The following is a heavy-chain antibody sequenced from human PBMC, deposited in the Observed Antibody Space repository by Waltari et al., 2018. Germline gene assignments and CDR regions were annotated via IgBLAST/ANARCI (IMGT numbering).Heavy chain of an antibody. CDR3: AKATSFAGTVDY. V-gene: IGHV3-30*18. CDR1: GFTFSSYG. Sequence: QVQLVASGGGVVQPGRSLRLSCAASGFTFSSYGMPCVSQAPGKGREWVAVIGYDGSNKYYADSVKGRFTISRDNSKNTLYLQMNSLRAEDTAMYYCAKATSFAGTVDYWGQGTLVTVSS. CDR2: IGYDGSNK. J-gene: IGHJ4*02. D-gene: IGHD6-13*01.